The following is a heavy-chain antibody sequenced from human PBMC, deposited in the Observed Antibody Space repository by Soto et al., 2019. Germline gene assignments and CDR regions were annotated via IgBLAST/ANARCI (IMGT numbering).Heavy chain of an antibody. V-gene: IGHV1-18*04. CDR3: ARDHCSSTSCYVSWFDP. Sequence: ASVKVSCKASGYTFTSYGISWVRQAPGQGLEWMGWISAYNGNTNYAQKLQGRVTMTTDTSTSTAYMELRSLRSDDTAVYYCARDHCSSTSCYVSWFDPWGQGTLVTVS. CDR1: GYTFTSYG. D-gene: IGHD2-2*01. J-gene: IGHJ5*02. CDR2: ISAYNGNT.